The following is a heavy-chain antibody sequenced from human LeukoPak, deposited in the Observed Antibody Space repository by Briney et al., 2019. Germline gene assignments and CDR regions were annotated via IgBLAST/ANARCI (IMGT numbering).Heavy chain of an antibody. CDR1: LGTCSSYA. V-gene: IGHV1-69*05. Sequence: GSSVQVSCKDPLGTCSSYAIIWVRQAPRQGLEWMGGIISNFGTANYAQEFQGRVTITTDKSTRTAYMELSGQRSEDTAVYYCATATFPPSCSSTSCCQWHWFDPWGQGTLVTVSS. J-gene: IGHJ5*02. D-gene: IGHD2-2*01. CDR3: ATATFPPSCSSTSCCQWHWFDP. CDR2: IISNFGTA.